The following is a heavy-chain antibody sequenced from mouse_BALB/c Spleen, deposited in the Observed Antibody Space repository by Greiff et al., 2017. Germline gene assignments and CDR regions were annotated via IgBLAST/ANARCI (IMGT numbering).Heavy chain of an antibody. D-gene: IGHD3-2*01. V-gene: IGHV1-15*01. J-gene: IGHJ3*01. CDR3: TRDSSGYAY. CDR1: GYTFTDYE. Sequence: VKLQESGVELVRPGASVTLSCKASGYTFTDYEMHWVKQTPVHGLEWIGAIDPETGGTAYNQKFKGKATLTADKSSSTAYMELRSLTSEDSAVYYCTRDSSGYAYWGQGTLVTVSA. CDR2: IDPETGGT.